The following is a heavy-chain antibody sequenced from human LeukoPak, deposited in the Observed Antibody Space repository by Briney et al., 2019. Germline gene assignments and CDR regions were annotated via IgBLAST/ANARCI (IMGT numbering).Heavy chain of an antibody. CDR1: GFTFSSYA. CDR3: AKDREPSGYDYRGDYFDY. CDR2: ISGSGGST. D-gene: IGHD5-12*01. V-gene: IGHV3-23*01. J-gene: IGHJ4*02. Sequence: GGSLRLSCAASGFTFSSYAMSWVRQAPGKGLEWVSAISGSGGSTYYADSVKGRFTISRDNSKNTLYLQMNSLRAEDTAVYYCAKDREPSGYDYRGDYFDYWGQGTLVTVSS.